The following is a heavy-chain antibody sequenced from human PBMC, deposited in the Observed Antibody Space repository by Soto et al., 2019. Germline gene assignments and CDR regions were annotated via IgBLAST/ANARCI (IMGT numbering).Heavy chain of an antibody. V-gene: IGHV4-4*02. J-gene: IGHJ4*02. CDR2: IYHSGST. Sequence: ESLCVTGSVSGGSISSSNWWSWVRQPPGKGLEWIGEIYHSGSTNYNPSLKSRVTISVDKSKNQFSLKLSSVTAADTAVYYCARGGVDWLFPYYFDYWGQGTLVTVYS. CDR3: ARGGVDWLFPYYFDY. CDR1: GGSISSSNW. D-gene: IGHD3-9*01.